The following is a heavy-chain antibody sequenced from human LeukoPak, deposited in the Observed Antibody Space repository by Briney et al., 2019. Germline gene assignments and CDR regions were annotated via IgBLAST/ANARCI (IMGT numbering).Heavy chain of an antibody. J-gene: IGHJ4*02. CDR1: GGSISSGGYY. CDR3: AVGKSYYFDH. Sequence: SETLSLTCTVSGGSISSGGYYWSWIRQHPGKGLEWIGYIYYSGSTYYNPSLKSRVTISVDTSKNQFSLKLSSVTAADTAVYYCAVGKSYYFDHWGQGTLVTVSS. D-gene: IGHD7-27*01. CDR2: IYYSGST. V-gene: IGHV4-31*03.